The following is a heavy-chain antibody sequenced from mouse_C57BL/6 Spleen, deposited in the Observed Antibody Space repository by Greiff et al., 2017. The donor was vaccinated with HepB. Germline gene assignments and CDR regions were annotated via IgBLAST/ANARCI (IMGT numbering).Heavy chain of an antibody. Sequence: VQLQQSGPALVKPGASVKISCKASGYTFTDYYMNWVKQSHGKSLEWIGDINPNNGGTSYNQECKGKATLTVDKSSSTAYMELRSLTSEDSAGDYCARSIITSYYYAMDYWGKGTSVTVSS. V-gene: IGHV1-26*01. J-gene: IGHJ4*01. CDR2: INPNNGGT. CDR3: ARSIITSYYYAMDY. CDR1: GYTFTDYY. D-gene: IGHD1-1*01.